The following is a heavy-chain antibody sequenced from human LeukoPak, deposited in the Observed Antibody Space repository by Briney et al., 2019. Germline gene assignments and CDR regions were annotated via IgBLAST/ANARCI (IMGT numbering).Heavy chain of an antibody. V-gene: IGHV3-7*01. CDR3: ARPTFFQYMDV. D-gene: IGHD3-16*01. J-gene: IGHJ6*03. CDR2: IKQDGSEK. Sequence: AGSLRLSCVASGFTFTSYWMSWVRQAPGKGLEWVANIKQDGSEKYYLDSLEGRFTISRDNAKNSLYLQMNSLRAEDTAVYYCARPTFFQYMDVWGKGTTVIVSS. CDR1: GFTFTSYW.